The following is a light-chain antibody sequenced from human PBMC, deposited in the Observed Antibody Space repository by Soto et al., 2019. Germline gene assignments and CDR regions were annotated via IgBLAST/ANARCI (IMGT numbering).Light chain of an antibody. CDR2: KAS. J-gene: IGKJ1*01. CDR3: QQYHIYSWT. V-gene: IGKV1-5*03. Sequence: MTPAPSTLSASVGDRVTITCXASENIGAWLAWYQQKPGKAPKLLIYKASSLESGVPSRFSGGGSGTEFTLTISSLQPDDFATYYCQQYHIYSWTFGQGAKVDIK. CDR1: ENIGAW.